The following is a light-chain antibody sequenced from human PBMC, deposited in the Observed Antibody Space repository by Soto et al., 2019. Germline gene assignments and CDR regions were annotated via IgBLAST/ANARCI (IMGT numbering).Light chain of an antibody. J-gene: IGKJ2*01. CDR2: DAS. V-gene: IGKV3-11*01. Sequence: EIVLTQSPATLSLSPGERATLSCRASQSVSSYLAWYQQKPGQAPRLLIYDASNRATGIPARFSGSGSGTDFTLTNRRPEPEDFAVYYCQQRSKWPYTFGQGTKLEIK. CDR1: QSVSSY. CDR3: QQRSKWPYT.